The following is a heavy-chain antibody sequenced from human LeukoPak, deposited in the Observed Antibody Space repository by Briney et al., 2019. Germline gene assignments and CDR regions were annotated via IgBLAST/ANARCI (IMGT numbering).Heavy chain of an antibody. CDR2: IRSDGSNK. CDR1: GFTVSSNY. CDR3: AKDWSMDV. J-gene: IGHJ6*03. Sequence: PGGSLRLSCAASGFTVSSNYMSWVRQAPGKGLEWVAFIRSDGSNKNYADSVKGRFTISRDNSKNTLYLQMNSLRTEDTAVYYCAKDWSMDVGGKGTTVTVS. V-gene: IGHV3-30*02.